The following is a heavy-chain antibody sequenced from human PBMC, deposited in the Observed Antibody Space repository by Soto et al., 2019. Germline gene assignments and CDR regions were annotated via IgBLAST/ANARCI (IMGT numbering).Heavy chain of an antibody. J-gene: IGHJ5*02. CDR3: AHRRVEESYYDFWSGFRRVENWFDP. D-gene: IGHD3-3*01. V-gene: IGHV2-5*02. CDR2: LYWDDDK. CDR1: GFSLSTSGVG. Sequence: SGPTLVNPTQTLTLTCTFSGFSLSTSGVGVGWIRQPPGKALEWLALLYWDDDKRYSPYLKGRFTITKDTSKNQVVLKMTNMDPVDTSTYYCAHRRVEESYYDFWSGFRRVENWFDPWGQGTLVTVSS.